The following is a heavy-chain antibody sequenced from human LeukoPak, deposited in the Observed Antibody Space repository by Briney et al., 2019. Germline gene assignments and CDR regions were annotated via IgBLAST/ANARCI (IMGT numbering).Heavy chain of an antibody. CDR1: GFTFSSYA. V-gene: IGHV3-23*01. CDR2: ISGSGGST. D-gene: IGHD3-10*01. Sequence: GGSLRLSCAASGFTFSSYAMSWVRQAPGKGLEWVSAISGSGGSTYYADSVKGRFTISRDNSKNTLYQQMNSLRAEDTAVYYCAKEENLWFGELLYLDYWGQGTLVTVSS. J-gene: IGHJ4*02. CDR3: AKEENLWFGELLYLDY.